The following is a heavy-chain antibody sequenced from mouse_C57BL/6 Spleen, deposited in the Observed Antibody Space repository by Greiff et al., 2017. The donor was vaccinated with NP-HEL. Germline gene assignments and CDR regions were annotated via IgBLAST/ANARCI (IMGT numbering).Heavy chain of an antibody. Sequence: VQLQQSGPELVKPGASVKISCKASGYTFTDYYMNWVKQSHGKSLEWIGDINPNNGGTSYNQKFKGKATLTVDKSSSTAYMELRSLTSEDSAVYYCARDDGYYGGVADWGQGTLVTVSA. CDR2: INPNNGGT. D-gene: IGHD2-3*01. J-gene: IGHJ3*01. V-gene: IGHV1-26*01. CDR1: GYTFTDYY. CDR3: ARDDGYYGGVAD.